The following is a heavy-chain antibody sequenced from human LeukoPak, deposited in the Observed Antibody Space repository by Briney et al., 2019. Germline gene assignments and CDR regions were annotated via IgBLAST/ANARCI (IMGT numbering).Heavy chain of an antibody. J-gene: IGHJ4*02. Sequence: GGSLRLSCAASGFTVSTNYMSWVRQAPGKGLEWVSVIYSGDTTFYADSVRGQFTISRDNSKNTLYLQMNSRRGEDTAVYYWASILRSISGYYLDYWGQGTLVTVSS. CDR3: ASILRSISGYYLDY. CDR2: IYSGDTT. D-gene: IGHD3-10*01. V-gene: IGHV3-66*01. CDR1: GFTVSTNY.